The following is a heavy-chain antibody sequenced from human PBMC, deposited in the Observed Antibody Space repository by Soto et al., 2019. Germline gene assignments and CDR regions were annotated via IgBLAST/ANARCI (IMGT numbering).Heavy chain of an antibody. CDR1: GGSFSGYY. D-gene: IGHD3-9*01. CDR2: INHSGNT. V-gene: IGHV4-34*01. CDR3: ARQGYYDILTGKDY. Sequence: SETLSLTCAVYGGSFSGYYWSWIRQPPGKGLEWIGEINHSGNTNYNPSLKSRVTISVDTSKNQFSLKLSSVTAADTAVYYCARQGYYDILTGKDYWGQGTLVTVSS. J-gene: IGHJ4*02.